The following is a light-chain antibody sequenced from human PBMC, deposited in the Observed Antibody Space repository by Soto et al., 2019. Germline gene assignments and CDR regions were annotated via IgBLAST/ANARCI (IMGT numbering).Light chain of an antibody. CDR1: SSNIGAGYD. J-gene: IGLJ2*01. V-gene: IGLV1-40*01. CDR3: LSFDSSLSVV. Sequence: QAVVTLPPSVSGAPGQRVTISCTGSSSNIGAGYDVHWYQQLPGTAPKLLIYGNSNRPSGVPDRFSGSKSGTSASLAITGLQAEDEADYYCLSFDSSLSVVFGGGTKLTVL. CDR2: GNS.